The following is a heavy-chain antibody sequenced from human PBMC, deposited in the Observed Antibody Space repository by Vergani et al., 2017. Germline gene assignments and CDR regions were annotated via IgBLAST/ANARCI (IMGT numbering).Heavy chain of an antibody. CDR2: IKQDGSEK. CDR1: GFTFSSYW. CDR3: ARDGARSGYYDSSGYSFDY. J-gene: IGHJ4*02. Sequence: EVQLVESGGGLVQPGGSLRLSCAASGFTFSSYWMSWVRQAPGKGLEWVANIKQDGSEKYYVDSVKGRFTISRDNAKNSLYLQMNSLRAEDTAVYYCARDGARSGYYDSSGYSFDYWGQGTLVTVSS. V-gene: IGHV3-7*03. D-gene: IGHD3-22*01.